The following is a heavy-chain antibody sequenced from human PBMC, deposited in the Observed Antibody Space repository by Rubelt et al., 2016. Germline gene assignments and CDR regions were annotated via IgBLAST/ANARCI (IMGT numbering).Heavy chain of an antibody. CDR1: GFTFSSYG. Sequence: QVQLVESGGGVVQPGRSLRLSCAASGFTFSSYGMHWVRQAPGKGLEWVAVIWYDGSNKYYADSVKGRFTISRDNSKNTLDLQMNSLRAEDTAVYYCTTDAHDFGEGPEPKDYWGQGTLVTVSS. CDR3: TTDAHDFGEGPEPKDY. V-gene: IGHV3-33*01. CDR2: IWYDGSNK. D-gene: IGHD3-10*01. J-gene: IGHJ4*02.